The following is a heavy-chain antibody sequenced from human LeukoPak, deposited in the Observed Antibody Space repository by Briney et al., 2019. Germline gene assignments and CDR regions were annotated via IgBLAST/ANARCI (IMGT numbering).Heavy chain of an antibody. J-gene: IGHJ4*02. V-gene: IGHV4-38-2*01. CDR1: GYSISSGRY. Sequence: SETLSLTCAVSGYSISSGRYWGWIRQPPGKGLEWIGSIYHSGSTYYNPSLKSRVTISVDTSKNQFSLKLSSVTAADTAVYYCARGLTFHDYWGQGTLVTVSS. CDR3: ARGLTFHDY. CDR2: IYHSGST. D-gene: IGHD2-21*01.